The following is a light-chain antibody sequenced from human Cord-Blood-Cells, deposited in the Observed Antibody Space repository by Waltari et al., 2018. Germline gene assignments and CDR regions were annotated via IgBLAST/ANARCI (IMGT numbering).Light chain of an antibody. CDR3: QQYNNWPLT. J-gene: IGKJ4*01. V-gene: IGKV3D-15*01. CDR2: GAS. Sequence: EIVMTQSPATLSVSPGDRATLSCRASQSVSSNLAWYQQKPGQAPRLLIYGASTRATGIPARFSGSGSWTEFTLTISSLQSEDFAVYYCQQYNNWPLTFGGGTKLEIK. CDR1: QSVSSN.